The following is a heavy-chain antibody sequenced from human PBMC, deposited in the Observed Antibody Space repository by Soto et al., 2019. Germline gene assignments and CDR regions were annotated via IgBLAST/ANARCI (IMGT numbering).Heavy chain of an antibody. CDR2: ISDDHSRT. J-gene: IGHJ4*02. CDR1: GFTFNVYW. CDR3: TGGRRPSSVGTGAF. D-gene: IGHD3-10*01. Sequence: GGSLRLSCAASGFTFNVYWMHWVRQAPGEGLEWVSRISDDHSRTDYAVSVKCRFTVSRDNAKYTLYLQMNALRVEDTALYYCTGGRRPSSVGTGAFWGQGTLVTVSS. V-gene: IGHV3-74*01.